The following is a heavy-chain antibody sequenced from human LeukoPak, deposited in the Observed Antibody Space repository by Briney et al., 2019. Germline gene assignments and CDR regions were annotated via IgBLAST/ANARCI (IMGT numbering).Heavy chain of an antibody. V-gene: IGHV4-34*01. D-gene: IGHD3-3*01. CDR1: GGSFSGYY. Sequence: SETLSLTCAVYGGSFSGYYWSWIRQPPGKGLEWIGEINHSGSTNYNPSLKSRVTKSVDTSKNQFSLKLSSVTAADTAVYYCARGYDFWSGYYIDYYYGMDVWGQGTTVTVSS. CDR3: ARGYDFWSGYYIDYYYGMDV. CDR2: INHSGST. J-gene: IGHJ6*02.